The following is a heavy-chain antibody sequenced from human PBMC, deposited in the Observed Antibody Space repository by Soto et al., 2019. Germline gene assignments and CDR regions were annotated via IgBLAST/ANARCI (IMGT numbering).Heavy chain of an antibody. J-gene: IGHJ5*02. CDR3: ARHPKYSSGSSWFDP. D-gene: IGHD6-19*01. CDR1: GYIFTNYW. Sequence: GESLKISCKGSGYIFTNYWIVWVRQMPGKGLEWMGSIFLGDSDTTYSPSFQGQVTVSADKSINTVYLQWSSLKASDTAIYYCARHPKYSSGSSWFDPWGQGSLVTVSS. CDR2: IFLGDSDT. V-gene: IGHV5-51*01.